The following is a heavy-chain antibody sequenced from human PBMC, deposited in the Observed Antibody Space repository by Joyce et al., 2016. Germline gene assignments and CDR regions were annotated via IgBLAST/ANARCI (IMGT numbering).Heavy chain of an antibody. D-gene: IGHD5-18*01. CDR1: SGSINTNY. J-gene: IGHJ5*02. CDR2: IQYSGTT. CDR3: ARPTYSYGLNWFDP. Sequence: QVQLQESGPGLVKPSETLSLTCTVSSGSINTNYWSWIRQSPGKGLEWVGYIQYSGTTRNSRSLRSRVTMSVDTSKKQFSMKLTSVTAADTAVYYCARPTYSYGLNWFDPWGQGTLVTVSS. V-gene: IGHV4-59*08.